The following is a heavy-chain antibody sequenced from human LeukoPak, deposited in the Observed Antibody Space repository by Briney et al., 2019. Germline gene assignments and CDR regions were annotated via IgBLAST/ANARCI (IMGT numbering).Heavy chain of an antibody. CDR3: ARHSPVATEAFDI. Sequence: SETLSLTCTVSGGSMSSSTYYWAWIRRPPGKGLEWIGSLYYRWSTYDNPSLKSRVTISVDTSKNQLSLKLSSVTAADTAIYYCARHSPVATEAFDIWGQGTMDTVSS. CDR1: GGSMSSSTYY. V-gene: IGHV4-39*01. D-gene: IGHD2-2*01. CDR2: LYYRWST. J-gene: IGHJ3*02.